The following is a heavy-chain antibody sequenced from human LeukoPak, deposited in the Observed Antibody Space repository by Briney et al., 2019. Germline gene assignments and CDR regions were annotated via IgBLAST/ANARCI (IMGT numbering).Heavy chain of an antibody. CDR1: GGSIGSSSYY. Sequence: PSETLSLTCTVSGGSIGSSSYYWGWIRQPPGKGLEWIGSMYYSGSTYYSPSLKSRVTISGDTSKSQFSLKLSSVTAADTAVYYCARGSAADDAFDIWGQGTMVTVSS. D-gene: IGHD2-15*01. CDR3: ARGSAADDAFDI. V-gene: IGHV4-39*01. CDR2: MYYSGST. J-gene: IGHJ3*02.